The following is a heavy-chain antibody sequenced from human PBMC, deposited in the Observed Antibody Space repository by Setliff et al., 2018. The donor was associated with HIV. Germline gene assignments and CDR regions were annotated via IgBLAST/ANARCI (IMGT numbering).Heavy chain of an antibody. CDR2: MYYTGNT. Sequence: SETLSLTCSVSGGSTTGYHWNWIRQPAGKGLEWIGRMYYTGNTDYNPSLKSRVIMSIDTSKDQFSLNLNSVTAADTAVYYCARSIYGSRTYPLDIWGQGIQVTVSS. J-gene: IGHJ4*02. V-gene: IGHV4-4*07. D-gene: IGHD3-10*01. CDR3: ARSIYGSRTYPLDI. CDR1: GGSTTGYH.